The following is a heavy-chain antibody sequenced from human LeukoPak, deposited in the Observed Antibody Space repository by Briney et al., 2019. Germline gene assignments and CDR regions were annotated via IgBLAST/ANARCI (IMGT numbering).Heavy chain of an antibody. CDR1: GGSISSYY. CDR3: ARDWLVRGVQHDNWFDP. CDR2: IYTSGST. Sequence: PSETLSLTCTVSGGSISSYYWSWIRQPAGKGLEWIGRIYTSGSTNYNPSLISGVTMSVDTSKNQFSLKLSSVTAADTAVYYCARDWLVRGVQHDNWFDPWGQGTLVTVSS. J-gene: IGHJ5*02. D-gene: IGHD3-10*01. V-gene: IGHV4-4*07.